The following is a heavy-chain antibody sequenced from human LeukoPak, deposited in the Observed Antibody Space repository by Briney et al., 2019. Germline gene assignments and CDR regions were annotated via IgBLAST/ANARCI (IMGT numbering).Heavy chain of an antibody. Sequence: SESLSLTCTVSGASISSYYGSWVRQPPGKGREWVGSVYYSGSTDYNPSLKSRVTISVDTSKNQFSLKLNSVTAADTAVYYRARVRAVDENPPESYYFDYWGQGTLVTVSS. CDR3: ARVRAVDENPPESYYFDY. V-gene: IGHV4-59*12. D-gene: IGHD6-19*01. CDR1: GASISSYY. J-gene: IGHJ4*02. CDR2: VYYSGST.